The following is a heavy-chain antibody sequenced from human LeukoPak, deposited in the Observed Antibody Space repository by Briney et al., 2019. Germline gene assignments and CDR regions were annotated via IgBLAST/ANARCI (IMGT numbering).Heavy chain of an antibody. J-gene: IGHJ5*02. D-gene: IGHD3-3*01. Sequence: SLKVSCKASGGTFSSYAISWVRQAPGQRLEWMGGIIPIFGTANYAQKFQGRVTITTDESTRTACMELSSLRSEDTAVYYCARESLWSGYYSYNWFDPWGQGTLVTVSS. CDR2: IIPIFGTA. CDR1: GGTFSSYA. CDR3: ARESLWSGYYSYNWFDP. V-gene: IGHV1-69*05.